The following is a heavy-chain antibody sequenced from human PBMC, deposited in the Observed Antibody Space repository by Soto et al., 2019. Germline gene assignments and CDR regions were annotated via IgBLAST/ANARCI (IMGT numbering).Heavy chain of an antibody. J-gene: IGHJ4*02. CDR1: GGTFSSYA. CDR2: IIPIFGTA. CDR3: GRGGYSYGGGDFDY. D-gene: IGHD5-18*01. V-gene: IGHV1-69*01. Sequence: QVQLVQSGAEVKKPGSSVKVSCKASGGTFSSYAISWVRQAPGQGLEWMGGIIPIFGTANYAKKFQGRVTITADESTGTAYMEPGSLGAEDTAVYYCGRGGYSYGGGDFDYWGQGTLVTVSS.